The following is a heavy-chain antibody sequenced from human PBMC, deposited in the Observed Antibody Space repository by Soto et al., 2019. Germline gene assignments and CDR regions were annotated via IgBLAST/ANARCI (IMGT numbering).Heavy chain of an antibody. CDR2: IYHSGST. CDR3: ARDYMVRGVMRWFDP. J-gene: IGHJ5*02. CDR1: GGSISSSNL. Sequence: QVQLQESGPGLLKPSGTLSLTCAVSGGSISSSNLWSWVRQPPGKGLEWIGEIYHSGSTNYNPSLKSRVTRSVDKSTNQFSLKLSSVIAADTAVYYCARDYMVRGVMRWFDPWGQGTLVTVSS. D-gene: IGHD3-10*01. V-gene: IGHV4-4*02.